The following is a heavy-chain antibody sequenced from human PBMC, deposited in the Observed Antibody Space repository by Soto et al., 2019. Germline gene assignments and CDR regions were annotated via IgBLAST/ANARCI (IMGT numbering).Heavy chain of an antibody. V-gene: IGHV3-23*01. Sequence: GGSLRLSCAASGFTFSSYAMSWVRQAPGKGLEWVSAISGSGGSTYYADSVKGRFTISRDNSKNTLYLQMNSLRAEDTAVYYCAKDRYYDFWSGYSGSNDYWGQGTLVTVSS. CDR2: ISGSGGST. CDR1: GFTFSSYA. J-gene: IGHJ4*02. D-gene: IGHD3-3*01. CDR3: AKDRYYDFWSGYSGSNDY.